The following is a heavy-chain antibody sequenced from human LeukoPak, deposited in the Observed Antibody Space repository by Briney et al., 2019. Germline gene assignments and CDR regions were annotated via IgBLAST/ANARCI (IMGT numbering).Heavy chain of an antibody. J-gene: IGHJ3*02. Sequence: SETLSLTCTVSGYSISSGYYWGWIRQPPGKGLEWIGSIYHSGSTYYNPSLKSRVTISVDKSKNQFSLKLSSVTAADTAVYYCARATRAFDIWGQGTMVTVSS. CDR2: IYHSGST. V-gene: IGHV4-38-2*02. CDR3: ARATRAFDI. CDR1: GYSISSGYY.